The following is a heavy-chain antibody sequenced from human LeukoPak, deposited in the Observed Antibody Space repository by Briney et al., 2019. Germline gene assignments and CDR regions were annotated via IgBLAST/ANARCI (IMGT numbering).Heavy chain of an antibody. CDR2: INHSGST. Sequence: SETLSLTCIVSLRCISRSSHYWSWIRQPPGKGLEWIGEINHSGSTNYNPSLKSRVTISVDTSKNQFSLKLSSVTAADTAVYCCASNTQELLPDNWGQGTLVTVSS. CDR1: LRCISRSSHY. J-gene: IGHJ4*02. V-gene: IGHV4-39*07. D-gene: IGHD1-26*01. CDR3: ASNTQELLPDN.